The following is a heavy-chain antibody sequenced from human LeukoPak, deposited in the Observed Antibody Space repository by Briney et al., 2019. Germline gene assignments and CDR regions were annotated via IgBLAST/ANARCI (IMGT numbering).Heavy chain of an antibody. J-gene: IGHJ5*02. D-gene: IGHD6-25*01. CDR3: AREGGDPRWLDP. CDR1: GGSFSGYY. Sequence: PSETLSLTCAVYGGSFSGYYWSWIRQPPGKGLEWIGEINHSGSTNYNPSLRSRVTMSVNTSKNQFSLNLTSVTAADTAVYSCAREGGDPRWLDPWGQETLVTVSS. CDR2: INHSGST. V-gene: IGHV4-34*01.